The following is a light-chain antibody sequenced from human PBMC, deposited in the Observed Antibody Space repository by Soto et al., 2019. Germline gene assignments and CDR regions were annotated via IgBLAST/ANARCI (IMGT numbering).Light chain of an antibody. CDR3: QQRSNWALT. CDR2: DAS. CDR1: QSVSSY. V-gene: IGKV3-11*01. J-gene: IGKJ4*01. Sequence: EIVLTQSPATLSLSPGERATLSCRASQSVSSYLAWYQQKPGQAPRLLIYDASNRATGIPARFSGSGSGTDFTLTISSLEPGDFAVYYCQQRSNWALTFGRGTKVDIK.